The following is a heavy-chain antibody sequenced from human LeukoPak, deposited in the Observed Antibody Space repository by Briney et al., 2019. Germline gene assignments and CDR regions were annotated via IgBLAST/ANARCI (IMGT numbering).Heavy chain of an antibody. CDR3: ARAYPYYYYGMDV. CDR2: ISSNTKYI. D-gene: IGHD2-2*02. CDR1: GFTFSSYS. V-gene: IGHV3-21*01. Sequence: PGGSLRLSCAASGFTFSSYSMNWVRQAPGKGLEWVSSISSNTKYIYYADSVKGRFTISRDNAKNSLYLQMNSLRAEGTAVYYCARAYPYYYYGMDVWGQGTTVTVSS. J-gene: IGHJ6*02.